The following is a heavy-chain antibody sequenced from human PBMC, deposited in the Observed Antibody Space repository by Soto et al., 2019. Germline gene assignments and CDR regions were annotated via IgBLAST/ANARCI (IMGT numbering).Heavy chain of an antibody. J-gene: IGHJ4*02. CDR1: GFTLISYA. CDR3: AKESRVVWWLQLTFDS. V-gene: IGHV3-23*01. D-gene: IGHD5-12*01. CDR2: ISGSGGST. Sequence: EVQLLESGGGLVQPGGSLRLSCAASGFTLISYAMSWVRQAPGKGLEWVSAISGSGGSTYYADSVKGRFTISRDNSKNTLYLQMISLRAEDTAVYYCAKESRVVWWLQLTFDSWGQGTLVTVSS.